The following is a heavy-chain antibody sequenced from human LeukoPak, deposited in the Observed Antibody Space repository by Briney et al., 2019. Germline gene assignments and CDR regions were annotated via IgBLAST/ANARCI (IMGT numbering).Heavy chain of an antibody. CDR3: AKALWFGEFVAGTVYDHYGMDV. V-gene: IGHV3-30*18. CDR1: RLTFNSYG. D-gene: IGHD3-10*01. Sequence: GGSLRLSCAASRLTFNSYGMHWVRQAPGKGLEWVAVISYDGGKKYYADSVKGRFTVSRDNSKNTLYLQLSSLRAEDTAVYYCAKALWFGEFVAGTVYDHYGMDVWGQGTTVTVSS. J-gene: IGHJ6*02. CDR2: ISYDGGKK.